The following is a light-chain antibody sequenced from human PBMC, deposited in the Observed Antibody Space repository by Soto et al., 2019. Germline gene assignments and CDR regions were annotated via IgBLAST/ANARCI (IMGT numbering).Light chain of an antibody. V-gene: IGKV1-9*01. Sequence: DIQLTQSPSFLSASVGDRVTITCRASQGISSYLAWYQQKPGKAPKLLIYKASTLKSGVPSRFSGSGSGTEFTLTISSLQPDDFATYYCQQYNSYWTFGQGTKVDI. CDR3: QQYNSYWT. CDR2: KAS. J-gene: IGKJ1*01. CDR1: QGISSY.